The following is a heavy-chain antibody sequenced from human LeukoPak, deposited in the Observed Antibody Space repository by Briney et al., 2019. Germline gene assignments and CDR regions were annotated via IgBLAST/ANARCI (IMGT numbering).Heavy chain of an antibody. CDR2: ISWNSGSI. CDR3: AEGHYYDSSGYYSPPLH. CDR1: GFTFSSYA. Sequence: PGGSLRLSCAASGFTFSSYAMSWVRQAPGKGLEWVSGISWNSGSIGYADSVKGRFTISRDNAKNSLYLQMNSLRAEDTALYYCAEGHYYDSSGYYSPPLHWGQGTLVTVSS. J-gene: IGHJ4*02. V-gene: IGHV3-9*01. D-gene: IGHD3-22*01.